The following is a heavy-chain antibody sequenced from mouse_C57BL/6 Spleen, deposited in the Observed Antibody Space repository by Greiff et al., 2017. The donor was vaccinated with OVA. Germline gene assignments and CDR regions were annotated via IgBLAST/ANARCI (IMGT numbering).Heavy chain of an antibody. J-gene: IGHJ4*01. CDR1: GFSLTSYG. CDR2: IWSGGST. CDR3: ARRGGSSGYGYYAMDY. D-gene: IGHD3-2*02. Sequence: QVQLKQSGPGLVQPSQSLSITCTVSGFSLTSYGVHWVRQSPGKGLEWLGVIWSGGSTDYNAAFISRLSISKDNSKSQVFFKMNSLQADDTAIYYCARRGGSSGYGYYAMDYWGQGTSVTVSS. V-gene: IGHV2-2*01.